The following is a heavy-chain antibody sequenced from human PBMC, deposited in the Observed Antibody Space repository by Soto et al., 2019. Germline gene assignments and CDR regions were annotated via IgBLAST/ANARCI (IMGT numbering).Heavy chain of an antibody. D-gene: IGHD5-18*01. V-gene: IGHV3-23*01. CDR3: ARGQQLWYSFDY. CDR1: GFTFSSYA. Sequence: GGSLRLSCAASGFTFSSYAMSWVRQAPGKRREWVSAISGSGGSTYYADSVKGRFTISRDNSKNTLYLKMNSLRAEDTAVYYCARGQQLWYSFDYWGQGTLVTVSS. CDR2: ISGSGGST. J-gene: IGHJ4*02.